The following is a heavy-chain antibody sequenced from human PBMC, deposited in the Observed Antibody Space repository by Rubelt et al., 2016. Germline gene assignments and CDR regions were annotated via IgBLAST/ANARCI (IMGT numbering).Heavy chain of an antibody. CDR3: ASSSGWYFDY. V-gene: IGHV3-30*02. D-gene: IGHD6-19*01. J-gene: IGHJ4*02. CDR1: GFTFSSYG. Sequence: QVQLVESGGGVVQPGGSLRLSCAASGFTFSSYGMHWVRQAPGKGLEWVAFIRYDGSNKYYADSVKGRFTISRNNSKNTLYLQMNSRGAEDTAVYYCASSSGWYFDYWGQGTLATVSS. CDR2: IRYDGSNK.